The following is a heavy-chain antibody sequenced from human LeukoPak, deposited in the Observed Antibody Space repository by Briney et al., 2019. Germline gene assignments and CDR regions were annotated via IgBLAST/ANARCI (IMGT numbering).Heavy chain of an antibody. V-gene: IGHV1-18*01. CDR2: ISAYNGNT. CDR1: GYTFTSYG. D-gene: IGHD6-13*01. J-gene: IGHJ4*02. CDR3: ARDLYSSSWTPEGDLDY. Sequence: ASVKVSCKASGYTFTSYGISWVRQAPGQGLEWMGWISAYNGNTNYAQKLQGRVTMTTDTSTSTAYMELRSLRSDDTAAYYCARDLYSSSWTPEGDLDYWGQGTLVTVSS.